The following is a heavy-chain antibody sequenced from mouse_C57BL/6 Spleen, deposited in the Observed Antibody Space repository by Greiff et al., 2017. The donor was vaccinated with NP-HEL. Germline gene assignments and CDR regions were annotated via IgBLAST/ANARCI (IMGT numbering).Heavy chain of an antibody. CDR2: INPSSGYT. CDR3: ATTGGDY. D-gene: IGHD4-1*02. Sequence: VQLQQSGAELAKPGASVKLSCKASGYTFTSYWMHWVKQRPGQGLEWIGYINPSSGYTKYNQKFKDKVTLTADKSSSTAYMQLSSLTYEDSAVYYCATTGGDYWGQGTTLTVSS. J-gene: IGHJ2*01. CDR1: GYTFTSYW. V-gene: IGHV1-7*01.